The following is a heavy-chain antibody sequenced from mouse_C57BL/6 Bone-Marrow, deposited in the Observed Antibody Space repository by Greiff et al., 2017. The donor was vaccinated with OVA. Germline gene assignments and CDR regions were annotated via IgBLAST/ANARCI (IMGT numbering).Heavy chain of an antibody. CDR3: TTWVITTGFDY. V-gene: IGHV14-4*01. Sequence: EVQLQQSGAELVRPGASVKLSCTASGFNIKDDYMHWVKQRPEQGLEWIGWIDPENGDTEYASKLQGKATITADTSSNTAYLQLSSLTSEDTAVYYCTTWVITTGFDYWGQGTTLTVSS. J-gene: IGHJ2*01. CDR1: GFNIKDDY. CDR2: IDPENGDT. D-gene: IGHD1-1*01.